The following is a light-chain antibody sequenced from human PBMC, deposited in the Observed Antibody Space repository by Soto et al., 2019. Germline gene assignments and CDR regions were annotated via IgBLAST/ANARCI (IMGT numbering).Light chain of an antibody. V-gene: IGLV2-11*01. Sequence: QSSLTPPRSVSGSPGQSVTISCTGTSSDVGGYNYVSWYQQNPGKAPKLMIHDVTKRPSGVPDRFSGSKSVNTASLTISGLQAEDEADYHCCSYARNYTYVYGTGTKVLVL. CDR3: CSYARNYTYV. J-gene: IGLJ1*01. CDR2: DVT. CDR1: SSDVGGYNY.